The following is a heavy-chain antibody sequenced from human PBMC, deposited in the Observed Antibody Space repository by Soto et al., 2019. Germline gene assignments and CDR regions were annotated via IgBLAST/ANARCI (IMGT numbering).Heavy chain of an antibody. CDR3: AKATLGSGWYYYGMDV. Sequence: PGGSLRLSCAASGFTFSSYAMSWVRQAPGKGLEWVSAISGSGGSTYYADSVKGRFTISRDNSKNTLYLQMNSLRAEDTAVYYCAKATLGSGWYYYGMDVWGQGTTVTVSS. CDR1: GFTFSSYA. V-gene: IGHV3-23*01. D-gene: IGHD6-19*01. CDR2: ISGSGGST. J-gene: IGHJ6*02.